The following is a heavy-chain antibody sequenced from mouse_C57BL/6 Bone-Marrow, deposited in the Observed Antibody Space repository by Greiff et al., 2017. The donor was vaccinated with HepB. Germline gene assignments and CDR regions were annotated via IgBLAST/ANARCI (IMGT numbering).Heavy chain of an antibody. CDR3: ARKGITTGEGFAY. V-gene: IGHV2-2*01. Sequence: VKLVESGPGLVQPSQSLSITCTVSGFSLTSYGVHWVRQSPGKGLEWLGVIWSGGSTDYNAAFISRLSISKDNSKSQVFFKMNSLQADDTAIYYCARKGITTGEGFAYWGQGTLVTVSA. D-gene: IGHD1-1*01. J-gene: IGHJ3*01. CDR2: IWSGGST. CDR1: GFSLTSYG.